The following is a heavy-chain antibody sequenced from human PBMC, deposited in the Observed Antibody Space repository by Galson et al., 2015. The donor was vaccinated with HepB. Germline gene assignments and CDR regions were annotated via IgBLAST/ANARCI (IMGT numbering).Heavy chain of an antibody. J-gene: IGHJ4*02. Sequence: CKVSGYTFIDYYMHWVQQAPGKGLEWMGLVDPENGKTKYAQNFQGRVTISADTSTDTAYMELTSLRSEDTAVYYCVTNFRGKFTGLDYWGQGTLVTVSS. CDR1: GYTFIDYY. D-gene: IGHD3-10*01. V-gene: IGHV1-69-2*01. CDR2: VDPENGKT. CDR3: VTNFRGKFTGLDY.